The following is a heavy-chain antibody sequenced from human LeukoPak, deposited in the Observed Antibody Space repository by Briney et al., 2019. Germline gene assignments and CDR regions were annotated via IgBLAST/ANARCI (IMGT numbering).Heavy chain of an antibody. J-gene: IGHJ4*02. CDR1: GGSISSYY. CDR2: IYYSGST. Sequence: SETLSLTCTVSGGSISSYYRSWIRQPPGKGLEWIGYIYYSGSTNYNHSPKTRDTISVNTSKNQFSLKLSSVTAADTAVYYCARLGGPAASLDYWGQGTLVTVSS. V-gene: IGHV4-59*01. D-gene: IGHD3-16*01. CDR3: ARLGGPAASLDY.